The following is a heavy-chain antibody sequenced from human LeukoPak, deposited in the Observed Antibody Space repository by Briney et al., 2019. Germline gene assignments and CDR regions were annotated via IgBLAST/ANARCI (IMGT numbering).Heavy chain of an antibody. CDR1: GFTFSRHA. CDR2: IWYDGSNK. V-gene: IGHV3-33*01. D-gene: IGHD1-26*01. Sequence: GGSLRLSCAASGFTFSRHAMHWVRQAPGKGLEWVALIWYDGSNKYYADSVKGRFTISRGNSKNTLYLQMNNLRAEDTAVYYCARDRSGSYSTDYWGQGTLVTVSS. J-gene: IGHJ4*02. CDR3: ARDRSGSYSTDY.